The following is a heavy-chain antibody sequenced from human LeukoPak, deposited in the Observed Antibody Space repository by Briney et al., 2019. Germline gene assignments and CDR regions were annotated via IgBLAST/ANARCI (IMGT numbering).Heavy chain of an antibody. CDR3: ARGRYYYDSSGPRSLWDWFDP. CDR2: IYISGST. V-gene: IGHV4-4*07. J-gene: IGHJ5*02. CDR1: GGYISCYY. D-gene: IGHD3-22*01. Sequence: PSETLSITCTVSGGYISCYYWSWIRQPAGQGLEWIGRIYISGSTNYHPSLKSRVTMSVDTSKNQFSLKLSSVTAADTAVYYCARGRYYYDSSGPRSLWDWFDPWGQGTLVTVSS.